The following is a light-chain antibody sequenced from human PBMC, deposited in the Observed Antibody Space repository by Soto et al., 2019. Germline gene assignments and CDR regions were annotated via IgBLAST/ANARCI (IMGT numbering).Light chain of an antibody. CDR2: DAS. J-gene: IGKJ5*01. Sequence: DIQMMQSPSTLSASVGDRVTITCRASQCISSWLAWYLQIPGKAPNLLIYDASTFESGVPSRFSGSGSGTEFTLTITSLQTEDFAAYYCQQYESYSPSTFGQGTRLEIK. CDR1: QCISSW. CDR3: QQYESYSPST. V-gene: IGKV1-5*01.